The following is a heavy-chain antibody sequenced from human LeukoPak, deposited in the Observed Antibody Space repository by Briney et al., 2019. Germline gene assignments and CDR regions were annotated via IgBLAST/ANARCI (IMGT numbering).Heavy chain of an antibody. J-gene: IGHJ4*02. Sequence: GGSLRLSCAASGFTFSSYWMHWVRQAPGKGLVWVSRINSDGSSTSYADSVKGRFTISRDNAKNTLYLRMNSLRAEDTAVYYCAKAPDYYDSSGYYSYWGQGTLVTVSS. CDR2: INSDGSST. CDR1: GFTFSSYW. D-gene: IGHD3-22*01. CDR3: AKAPDYYDSSGYYSY. V-gene: IGHV3-74*01.